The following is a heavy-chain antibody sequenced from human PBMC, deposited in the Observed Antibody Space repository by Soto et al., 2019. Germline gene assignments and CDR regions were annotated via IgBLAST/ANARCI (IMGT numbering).Heavy chain of an antibody. Sequence: ASVKVSCKASGYTFTSYGISWVRQAPGQGLEWMGWMNPNSGNKGYAQKFQGRVTMTRNTSISTAYMELSSLRFEDTAVYYCARERSGWPDYWGQGTLVTVSS. V-gene: IGHV1-8*02. CDR1: GYTFTSYG. CDR2: MNPNSGNK. D-gene: IGHD6-19*01. J-gene: IGHJ4*02. CDR3: ARERSGWPDY.